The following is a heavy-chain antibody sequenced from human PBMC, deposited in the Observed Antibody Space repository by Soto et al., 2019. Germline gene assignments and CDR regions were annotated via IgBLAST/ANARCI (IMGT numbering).Heavy chain of an antibody. Sequence: GGSLRLSCAASGFTFSSYAMSWVCQAPGKGLEWVSAISGSGGSTYYADSVKGRFTISRDNSKNTLYLQMNSLRAEDTAVYYCAKRDDRVAATEGGAFDIWGQGTMVTVSS. D-gene: IGHD2-15*01. CDR3: AKRDDRVAATEGGAFDI. CDR1: GFTFSSYA. V-gene: IGHV3-23*01. CDR2: ISGSGGST. J-gene: IGHJ3*02.